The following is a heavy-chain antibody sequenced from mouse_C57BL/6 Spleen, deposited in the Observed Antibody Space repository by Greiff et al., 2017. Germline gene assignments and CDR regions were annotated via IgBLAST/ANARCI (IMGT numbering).Heavy chain of an antibody. CDR1: GFTFSDYG. D-gene: IGHD1-1*01. Sequence: EVQRVESGGGLVKPGGSLKLSCAASGFTFSDYGMHWVRQAPEKGLEWVAYISSGSSTIYYADTVKGRFTISRDNAKNTLFLQMTSLRSEDTAMYYCARTIITTVVAFYYAMDYWGQGTSVTVSS. CDR2: ISSGSSTI. J-gene: IGHJ4*01. V-gene: IGHV5-17*01. CDR3: ARTIITTVVAFYYAMDY.